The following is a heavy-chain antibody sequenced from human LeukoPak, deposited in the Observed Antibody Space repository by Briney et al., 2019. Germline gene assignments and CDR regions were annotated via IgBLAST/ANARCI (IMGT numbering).Heavy chain of an antibody. CDR3: ARLPDIVVVPAATHYDY. CDR1: GGSINSYY. Sequence: SETLSLTCTVSGGSINSYYWSWIRQPPGKGLEWIGEISHSGSTNYNPSLKSRVTISIDTSKNQFSLTLSSVTAADTAVYYCARLPDIVVVPAATHYDYWGQGTLVTVSS. D-gene: IGHD2-2*01. J-gene: IGHJ4*02. CDR2: ISHSGST. V-gene: IGHV4-34*01.